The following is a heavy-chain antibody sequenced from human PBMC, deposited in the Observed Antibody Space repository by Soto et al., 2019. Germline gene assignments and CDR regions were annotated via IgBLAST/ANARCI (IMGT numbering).Heavy chain of an antibody. CDR2: ISGSGGST. D-gene: IGHD3-22*01. Sequence: GGSLRLSCAASGFTFSSYAMSWVRQAPGKGLEWVSAISGSGGSTYYADSVKGRFTISRDNSKNTLYLQMNSLRAEDTAVYYCAKDLEGGYYDSSGYNSKGYYYYGMDVWGQGTTVTVSS. CDR3: AKDLEGGYYDSSGYNSKGYYYYGMDV. CDR1: GFTFSSYA. V-gene: IGHV3-23*01. J-gene: IGHJ6*02.